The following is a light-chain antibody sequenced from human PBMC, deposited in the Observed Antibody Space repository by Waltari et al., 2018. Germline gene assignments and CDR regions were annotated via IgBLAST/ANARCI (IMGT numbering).Light chain of an antibody. Sequence: EIVLTQSPATLSLSPGDTATLSCRANQSVNSFLGWYQHKLGQAPRLLIYDTSNRATGVPARFSGSGSETDFALTISSVEPEDFAIYYCQQRGTWPPLTFGGGTKVEI. CDR3: QQRGTWPPLT. V-gene: IGKV3-11*01. CDR2: DTS. CDR1: QSVNSF. J-gene: IGKJ4*01.